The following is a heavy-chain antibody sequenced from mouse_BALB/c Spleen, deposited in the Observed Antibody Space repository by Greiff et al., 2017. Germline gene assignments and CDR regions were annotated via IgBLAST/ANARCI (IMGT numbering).Heavy chain of an antibody. V-gene: IGHV5-4*02. Sequence: EVQLQESGGGLVKPGGSLKLSCAASGFTFSDYYMYWVRQTPEKRLEWVATISDGGSYTYYPDSVKGRFTISRDNAKNNLYLQMSSLKSEDTAMYYCARDVDDQAWFAYWGQGTLVTVSA. D-gene: IGHD2-12*01. J-gene: IGHJ3*01. CDR1: GFTFSDYY. CDR3: ARDVDDQAWFAY. CDR2: ISDGGSYT.